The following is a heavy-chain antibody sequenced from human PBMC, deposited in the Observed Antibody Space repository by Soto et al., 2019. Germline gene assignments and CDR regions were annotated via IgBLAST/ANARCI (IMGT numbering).Heavy chain of an antibody. CDR1: GGSFSGYY. CDR3: ARVAGTFYWYFDL. CDR2: INHSGST. Sequence: PSETLSLTCAVYGGSFSGYYWSWIRQPPGKGLEWIGEINHSGSTNYNPSLKSRVTISVDTSKNQFSLKLSSVTAADTAVYYCARVAGTFYWYFDLWGRGTLVTVSS. J-gene: IGHJ2*01. V-gene: IGHV4-34*01. D-gene: IGHD3-10*01.